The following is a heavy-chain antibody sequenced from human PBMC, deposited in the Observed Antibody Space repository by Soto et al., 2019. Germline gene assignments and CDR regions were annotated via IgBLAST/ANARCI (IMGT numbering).Heavy chain of an antibody. CDR3: ARVRFGEWGYAMDV. CDR1: GLTFSDCY. CDR2: ISSSGSSI. Sequence: QVQLVESGGGLVKPGGSLRLSCAASGLTFSDCYMNWIRQAPGKGLEWVSYISSSGSSINYAGSVKGRFTISRDNAKNSRYLQMNSLRAEETAMYFCARVRFGEWGYAMDVWGQGATVTVSS. D-gene: IGHD3-10*01. J-gene: IGHJ6*02. V-gene: IGHV3-11*01.